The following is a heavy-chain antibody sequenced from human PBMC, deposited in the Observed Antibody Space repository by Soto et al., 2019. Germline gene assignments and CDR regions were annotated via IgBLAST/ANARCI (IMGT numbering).Heavy chain of an antibody. D-gene: IGHD3-16*01. Sequence: EEQLVDSGGGLVQPGGSLRLSCLASGFTFSGHSMVWVRQAPGKGLEWLSYITASSRTVSYTESVKGRFSISRDKAKNSLFLRVDSLRAEDTAVYYCARARLWGHLDVWGKGTTVTVSS. J-gene: IGHJ6*04. CDR1: GFTFSGHS. CDR2: ITASSRTV. CDR3: ARARLWGHLDV. V-gene: IGHV3-48*01.